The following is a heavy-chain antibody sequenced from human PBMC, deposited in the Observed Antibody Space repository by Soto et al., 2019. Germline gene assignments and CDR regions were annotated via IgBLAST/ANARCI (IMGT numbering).Heavy chain of an antibody. D-gene: IGHD2-21*02. CDR1: GFIFTTSD. J-gene: IGHJ4*02. Sequence: EVQLVESEGGLVQPGGSLRLSCEASGFIFTTSDMSWVRQAPGKGLEWISSITITGDTTHYADSVKGRFTISRDNSRKTVFLQKNSPGVDDTPVYYCGKGGGGDHGYWGQGTLVAVSS. CDR3: GKGGGGDHGY. V-gene: IGHV3-23*04. CDR2: ITITGDTT.